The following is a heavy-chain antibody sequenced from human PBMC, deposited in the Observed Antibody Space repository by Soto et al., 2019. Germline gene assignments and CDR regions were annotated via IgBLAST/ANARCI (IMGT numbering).Heavy chain of an antibody. Sequence: GGSLRLSCAASGFTFITYAMTWVRQAPGKGLEWVSTISGSGGSTFYADSVKGRFTISRDNSKNTVHLQMNSLRAEDTAVYYCAKVRPVNLNVQCPGDNWLSSWAQRTPVTVSS. CDR2: ISGSGGST. V-gene: IGHV3-23*01. J-gene: IGHJ5*01. CDR1: GFTFITYA. D-gene: IGHD4-4*01. CDR3: AKVRPVNLNVQCPGDNWLSS.